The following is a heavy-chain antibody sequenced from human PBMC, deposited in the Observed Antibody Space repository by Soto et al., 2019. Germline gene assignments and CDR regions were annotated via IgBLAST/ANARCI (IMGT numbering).Heavy chain of an antibody. D-gene: IGHD3-16*01. CDR1: GYTFTSYD. CDR2: MNPNSGNT. CDR3: ARSFMITFGGVHKGNDY. J-gene: IGHJ4*02. V-gene: IGHV1-8*01. Sequence: GASVKVSCKASGYTFTSYDINWVRQATGQGLEWMGWMNPNSGNTGYAQKFQGRVTMTRNTSISTAYMELSSLRSEDTAVYYCARSFMITFGGVHKGNDYWGQGTLVTVSS.